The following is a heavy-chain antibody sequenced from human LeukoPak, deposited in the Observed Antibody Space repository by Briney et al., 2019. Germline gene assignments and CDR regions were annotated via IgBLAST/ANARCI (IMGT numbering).Heavy chain of an antibody. V-gene: IGHV3-11*04. J-gene: IGHJ4*02. Sequence: PGGSLRLSCAASGFTFSDYYMRWIRQAPGKGLEWVSYISSSGSTIYYADSVKGRFTISRDNAKNSLYLQMNSLRAEDTAVYYCAREGIQLWDVPAAFDYWGQGTLVTVSS. CDR3: AREGIQLWDVPAAFDY. CDR1: GFTFSDYY. CDR2: ISSSGSTI. D-gene: IGHD5-18*01.